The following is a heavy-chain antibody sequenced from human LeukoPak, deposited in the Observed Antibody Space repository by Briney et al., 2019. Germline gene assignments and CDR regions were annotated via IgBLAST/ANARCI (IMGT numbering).Heavy chain of an antibody. J-gene: IGHJ3*02. CDR1: GFTFSNYW. CDR3: LTVVETTIAAFDI. Sequence: PGGSLRLSCAASGFTFSNYWLHWVRQAPGKGLVWVSRTDANAKTTSYADSVKGRFTISTDNAKKTLYLQMNSLRVEDTAVYYCLTVVETTIAAFDIWGQGTMVTVSS. D-gene: IGHD1-26*01. V-gene: IGHV3-74*01. CDR2: TDANAKTT.